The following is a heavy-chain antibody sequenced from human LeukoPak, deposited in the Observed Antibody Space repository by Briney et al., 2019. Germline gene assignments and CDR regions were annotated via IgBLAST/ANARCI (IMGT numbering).Heavy chain of an antibody. CDR2: ISGSGDST. Sequence: PGGSLRLSCEASGFTFSSYAMSWVRQAPGKGLEWVSVISGSGDSTYYADSVEGRCTISRDNSKDALYLQMNSLRAEDTAVYYCARGAAAAHPDYWGQGTLVVVSA. J-gene: IGHJ4*02. CDR3: ARGAAAAHPDY. V-gene: IGHV3-23*01. D-gene: IGHD6-13*01. CDR1: GFTFSSYA.